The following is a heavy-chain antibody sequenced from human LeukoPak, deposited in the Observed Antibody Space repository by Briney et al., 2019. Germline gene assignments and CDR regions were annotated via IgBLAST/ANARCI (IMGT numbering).Heavy chain of an antibody. CDR1: GFRFSDHT. V-gene: IGHV3-21*01. CDR2: ICGTNGAI. D-gene: IGHD6-6*01. CDR3: ARDGMYGSSSYYYYMDV. Sequence: GGSLRLSCAASGFRFSDHTMNWVRQAPGKGLEWVSSICGTNGAIFYADSVKGRFTISRDNVENSLSLQMNSLRAEDTAVYYCARDGMYGSSSYYYYMDVWGKGTTVTVSS. J-gene: IGHJ6*03.